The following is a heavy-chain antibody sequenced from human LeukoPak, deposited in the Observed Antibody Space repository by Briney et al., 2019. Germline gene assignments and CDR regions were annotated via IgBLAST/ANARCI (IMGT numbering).Heavy chain of an antibody. D-gene: IGHD2-15*01. Sequence: GGSLRLSCAASGFTFSSYAMSWVRQAPGKGLEWVSAISGSGGSTYYADSVKGRFTISRDNSKNTLYLQMNSLRAEDTAVYYCAKAMCSGGSCYCHLDYWGQGTLVTVSS. J-gene: IGHJ4*02. CDR3: AKAMCSGGSCYCHLDY. V-gene: IGHV3-23*01. CDR2: ISGSGGST. CDR1: GFTFSSYA.